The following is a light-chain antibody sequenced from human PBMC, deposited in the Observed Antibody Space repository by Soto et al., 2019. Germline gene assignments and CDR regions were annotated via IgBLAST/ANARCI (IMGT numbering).Light chain of an antibody. J-gene: IGKJ1*01. CDR3: QHGT. V-gene: IGKV3-15*01. Sequence: EIVMTQSPATLSVSPGERATLSCRASQSVSSNLAWYQQKPGQAPRLLIYGASTRATGIPARFSGSGSGTEFTLTISSLQSEDIATYYCQHGTFGQGTKVDIK. CDR2: GAS. CDR1: QSVSSN.